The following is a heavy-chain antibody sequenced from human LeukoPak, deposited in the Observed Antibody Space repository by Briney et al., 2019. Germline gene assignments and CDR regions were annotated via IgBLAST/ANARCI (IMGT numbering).Heavy chain of an antibody. J-gene: IGHJ4*02. CDR1: GGSINSYY. CDR3: ARLDSGYGKYYFDY. D-gene: IGHD5-12*01. CDR2: IYHRGST. Sequence: PSETLSLTCTVSGGSINSYYWSWIRQPPGKGLEWIGYIYHRGSTNYNSSLESRVSISVDTSKNQFYLKLTSVTAADTAVYYCARLDSGYGKYYFDYWGQGALVTVSS. V-gene: IGHV4-59*08.